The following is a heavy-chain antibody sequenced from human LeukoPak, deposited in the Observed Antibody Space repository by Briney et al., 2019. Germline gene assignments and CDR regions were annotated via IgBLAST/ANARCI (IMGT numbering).Heavy chain of an antibody. CDR3: ARRTIAAAGYFDY. D-gene: IGHD6-13*01. Sequence: PSETLSLTCAVPGGSISSRNWWGWVRQPPGKGLEWIGEISRTGSIDYDPSVRSRATISVDTSKNQFSLKLSSVTAADTAVYYCARRTIAAAGYFDYWGQGTLVTVSS. V-gene: IGHV4-4*02. CDR1: GGSISSRNW. J-gene: IGHJ4*02. CDR2: ISRTGSI.